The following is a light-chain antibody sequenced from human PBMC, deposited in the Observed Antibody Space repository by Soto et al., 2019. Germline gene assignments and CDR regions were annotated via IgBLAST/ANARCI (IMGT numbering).Light chain of an antibody. J-gene: IGKJ1*01. CDR1: QSVSSNY. CDR2: GAS. V-gene: IGKV3-20*01. CDR3: QQYGSSPPT. Sequence: EIVLTQSPGTLSLSPGERATLSCRASQSVSSNYLAWYQRKPGQAPRLLIYGASSRAIDIPNRFSSSGSGTDFTLPITRLEPEDLAVYYCQQYGSSPPTFGQGTKVEI.